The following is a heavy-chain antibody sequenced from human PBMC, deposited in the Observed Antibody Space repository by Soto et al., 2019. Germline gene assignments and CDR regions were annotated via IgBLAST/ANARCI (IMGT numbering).Heavy chain of an antibody. CDR1: GGTFSSYA. V-gene: IGHV1-69*13. J-gene: IGHJ6*02. D-gene: IGHD3-10*01. CDR2: IIPIFGTA. Sequence: VKLSCKASGGTFSSYAISWVRQAPGQGLEWMGGIIPIFGTANYAQKFQGRVTITADDSTSTAYMELSSLRSEDTAVYYCARDALLCLWELLYNYYSIDCWCQGPMDTV. CDR3: ARDALLCLWELLYNYYSIDC.